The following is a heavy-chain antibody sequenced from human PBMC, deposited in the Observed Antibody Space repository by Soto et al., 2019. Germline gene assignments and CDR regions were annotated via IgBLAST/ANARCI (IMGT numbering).Heavy chain of an antibody. CDR3: ARGPTDYYDKSGHYSLDH. Sequence: QVQLVQSGAEVRKPGASVKVSCKASGYTFTTYGMTWVRQAPGQGLDWVGWISTHNGNTKYAESLQGRVTMTTDTTTSTAYMELRSLKSDDTAVYYCARGPTDYYDKSGHYSLDHWGQGTLVTVSS. J-gene: IGHJ4*02. CDR2: ISTHNGNT. CDR1: GYTFTTYG. D-gene: IGHD3-22*01. V-gene: IGHV1-18*01.